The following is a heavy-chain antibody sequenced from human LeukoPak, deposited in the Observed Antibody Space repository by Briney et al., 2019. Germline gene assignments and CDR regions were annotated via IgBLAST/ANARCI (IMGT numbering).Heavy chain of an antibody. CDR1: GGSISSSSHY. J-gene: IGHJ3*02. CDR2: IYYSGST. CDR3: VREGWQWLVHAFDT. D-gene: IGHD6-19*01. V-gene: IGHV4-39*07. Sequence: SETLSLTCTVSGGSISSSSHYWGWIRQPPGKGLEWIGNIYYSGSTYYKSSLKSRVTISVDTSKNQFSLKLSSVTAADTAVYYCVREGWQWLVHAFDTWGQGTMVTGSS.